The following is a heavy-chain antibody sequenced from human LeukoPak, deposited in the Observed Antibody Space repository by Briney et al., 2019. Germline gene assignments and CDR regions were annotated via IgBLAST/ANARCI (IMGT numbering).Heavy chain of an antibody. J-gene: IGHJ4*02. CDR2: IKQDGSEK. CDR3: ARDGRAGSGYYRKDDY. Sequence: PGGSLRLSXAASGFTFSSYWMTWVRQAPGKGLEWVADIKQDGSEKYYVDSVKGRFTISRDNAKNSLYLQMSSLRAEDTAVYYCARDGRAGSGYYRKDDYWGQGTLVTVSS. CDR1: GFTFSSYW. D-gene: IGHD3-22*01. V-gene: IGHV3-7*01.